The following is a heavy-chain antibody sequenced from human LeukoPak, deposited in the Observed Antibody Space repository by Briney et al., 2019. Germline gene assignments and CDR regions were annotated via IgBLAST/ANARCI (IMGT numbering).Heavy chain of an antibody. Sequence: GGSLRLSCAASGFTFSSYSMNWVRQAPGEGLEWVSSISSSSRYIYYADSVKGRFTISRDNAKNSLYLQMNSPRAEDTAVYYCASPGRVVVAATSFDYWGQGTLVTVSS. V-gene: IGHV3-21*01. CDR2: ISSSSRYI. J-gene: IGHJ4*02. CDR1: GFTFSSYS. CDR3: ASPGRVVVAATSFDY. D-gene: IGHD2-15*01.